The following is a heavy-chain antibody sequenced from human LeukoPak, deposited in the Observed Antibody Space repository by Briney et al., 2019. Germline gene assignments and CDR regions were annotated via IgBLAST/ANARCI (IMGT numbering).Heavy chain of an antibody. V-gene: IGHV3-21*01. CDR1: EFTFSGYN. J-gene: IGHJ4*02. CDR3: ATVYIYGSPTSYFDY. D-gene: IGHD5-18*01. Sequence: PGGSLRLSCAASEFTFSGYNMNWVRQAPGKGLEWVSSISSSSSYIYYADSVKGRFTISRDNAKNSLYLQMNSLRAEDTSVYYCATVYIYGSPTSYFDYWGQGTLVTVSS. CDR2: ISSSSSYI.